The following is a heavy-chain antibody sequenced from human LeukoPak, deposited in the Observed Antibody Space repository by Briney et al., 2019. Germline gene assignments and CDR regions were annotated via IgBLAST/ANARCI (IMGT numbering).Heavy chain of an antibody. V-gene: IGHV1-2*02. J-gene: IGHJ5*02. CDR1: GYTFTGYY. D-gene: IGHD3-22*01. CDR2: INPNSGGT. CDR3: TSDTYYYESTGLGHWFDP. Sequence: GASGKVSCKASGYTFTGYYMHWVRQAPGQGLEWRGWINPNSGGTNYAQKFQGRGTMTRDTSISTAYMDPSSLRSDATAVYYCTSDTYYYESTGLGHWFDPWGQGTLVTVSS.